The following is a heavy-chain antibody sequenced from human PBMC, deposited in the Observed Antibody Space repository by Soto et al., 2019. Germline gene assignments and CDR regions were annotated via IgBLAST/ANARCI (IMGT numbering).Heavy chain of an antibody. J-gene: IGHJ3*02. V-gene: IGHV4-4*02. Sequence: SETMFLTCAVSGGSISSSNWWSWVRQPTGKGLEWIGEIYHSGSTNYNPSLKSRVTISVDKSKNQFFLKLSSVTAADTAVYYCARGKRLLWFGHDAFDIWGQGTMVT. CDR1: GGSISSSNW. D-gene: IGHD3-10*01. CDR3: ARGKRLLWFGHDAFDI. CDR2: IYHSGST.